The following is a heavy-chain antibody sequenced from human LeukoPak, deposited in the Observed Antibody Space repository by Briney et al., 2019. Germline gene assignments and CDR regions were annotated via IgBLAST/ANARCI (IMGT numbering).Heavy chain of an antibody. CDR3: ATGWAYPLTIFGGADY. D-gene: IGHD3-3*01. CDR1: GYTLTELS. Sequence: ASVKVSCKVSGYTLTELSMHWVRQAPGKGLEWMGGFDPEDGETIYAQKFQGRVTMTEDTSTDTAYMELSSLRSEDTAVYYCATGWAYPLTIFGGADYWGQGTLVTVSS. J-gene: IGHJ4*02. CDR2: FDPEDGET. V-gene: IGHV1-24*01.